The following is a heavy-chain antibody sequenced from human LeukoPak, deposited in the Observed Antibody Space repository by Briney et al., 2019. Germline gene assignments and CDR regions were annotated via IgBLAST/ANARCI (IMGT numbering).Heavy chain of an antibody. J-gene: IGHJ4*02. CDR2: INPNNGGT. D-gene: IGHD5-18*01. Sequence: GASVKDSCKASGYTFTGYYMHWVRQAPGQGLEWVGWINPNNGGTNSAQKFQGRVTMTRDTTISTAYMELSSLRSDDTAVYYCARDRGYRYGNYFDFWGQGTLVTVSS. CDR1: GYTFTGYY. CDR3: ARDRGYRYGNYFDF. V-gene: IGHV1-2*02.